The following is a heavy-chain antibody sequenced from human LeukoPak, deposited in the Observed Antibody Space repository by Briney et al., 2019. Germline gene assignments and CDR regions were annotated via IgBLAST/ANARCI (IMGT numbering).Heavy chain of an antibody. CDR1: GGSFSGYY. D-gene: IGHD6-13*01. CDR3: ARGPYSSRHFDY. V-gene: IGHV4-34*01. CDR2: TNHSGST. J-gene: IGHJ4*02. Sequence: PSETLSLTCAVYGGSFSGYYWSWIRQPPGKGLEWIGETNHSGSTNYNPSLKSRVTISVDTSKNQFSLKLSSVIAADTAVYYCARGPYSSRHFDYWGQGTLVTVSS.